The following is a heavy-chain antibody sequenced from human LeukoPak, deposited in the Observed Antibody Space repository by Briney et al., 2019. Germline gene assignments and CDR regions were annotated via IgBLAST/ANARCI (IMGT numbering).Heavy chain of an antibody. CDR3: ATIPEFSSSSRSYHYYYYMDV. D-gene: IGHD6-6*01. Sequence: PGGSLRLSCAASGFTVSSNYMSWVCQAPGKGPEWISAISGSGGSTYYADSVKGRFTISRDNSKNTLYLQMNSLRAEDTAVYYCATIPEFSSSSRSYHYYYYMDVWGKGTTVTVSS. CDR1: GFTVSSNY. CDR2: ISGSGGST. J-gene: IGHJ6*03. V-gene: IGHV3-23*01.